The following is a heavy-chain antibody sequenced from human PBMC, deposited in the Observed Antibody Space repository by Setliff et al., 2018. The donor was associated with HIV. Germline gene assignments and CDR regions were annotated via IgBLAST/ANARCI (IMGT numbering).Heavy chain of an antibody. CDR3: ASGYSYDYYYYYGMDV. V-gene: IGHV1-8*02. CDR1: GYTFTSYD. CDR2: MNPNSGNT. Sequence: GASVKVSCKASGYTFTSYDINWVRQATGQGLEWVGWMNPNSGNTGYAQKFQGRVTMTRNTSISTAYMELSSLRSEDTAVYYCASGYSYDYYYYYGMDVWGQGTTVTVSS. D-gene: IGHD5-18*01. J-gene: IGHJ6*02.